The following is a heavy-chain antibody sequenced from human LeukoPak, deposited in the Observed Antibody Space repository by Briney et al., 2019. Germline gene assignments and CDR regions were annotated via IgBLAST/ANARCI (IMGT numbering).Heavy chain of an antibody. Sequence: PSETLSLTCTVSGGSISSGGYYWSWIRQHPGTGLEWIGYIYYSGSTYYNPSLKSRVTISVDTSKNQFSLKLSSVTAADTAVYYCARDRRSDFWSGYYTGGYYYYGMDVWGQGTTVTVSS. CDR3: ARDRRSDFWSGYYTGGYYYYGMDV. CDR2: IYYSGST. CDR1: GGSISSGGYY. D-gene: IGHD3-3*01. V-gene: IGHV4-31*03. J-gene: IGHJ6*02.